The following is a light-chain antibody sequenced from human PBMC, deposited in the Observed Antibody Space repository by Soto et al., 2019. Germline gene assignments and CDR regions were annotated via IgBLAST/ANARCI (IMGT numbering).Light chain of an antibody. V-gene: IGLV2-8*01. CDR3: SSFAGSPVV. CDR1: SRDVGDYNY. CDR2: EVS. Sequence: QSALTQPPYASGSLGQSVTIPCTGTSRDVGDYNYVSWYQQHPGKVPKLMIYEVSKRPSGVPDRFSGSKSGNTASLTVSGLQAEDEADYYCSSFAGSPVVFGGGTKLTVL. J-gene: IGLJ2*01.